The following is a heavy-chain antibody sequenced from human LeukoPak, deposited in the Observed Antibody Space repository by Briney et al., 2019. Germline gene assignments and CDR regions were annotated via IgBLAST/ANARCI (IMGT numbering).Heavy chain of an antibody. CDR1: GGSITSYY. CDR3: ARLPMAVTPHVDY. Sequence: SETLSLTCTVSGGSITSYYRSWIRQSPGKGLEWIGFMYYSGTTNYNPSLKSRVTISLGMSKYQFSLKLSSVTAADTAVYYCARLPMAVTPHVDYWGQGTLVTVSS. J-gene: IGHJ4*02. D-gene: IGHD2-21*02. CDR2: MYYSGTT. V-gene: IGHV4-59*01.